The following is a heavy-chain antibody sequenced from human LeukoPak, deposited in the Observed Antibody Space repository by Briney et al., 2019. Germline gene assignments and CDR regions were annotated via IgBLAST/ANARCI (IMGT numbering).Heavy chain of an antibody. CDR1: SYSVSSGYY. V-gene: IGHV4-38-2*02. J-gene: IGHJ4*02. CDR2: IYHSGST. Sequence: SETLSLTCTVSSYSVSSGYYWGWIRQPPGKGLEWIGSIYHSGSTYYNPSLKSRVTISVDTSKNQFSLKLSSVTAADTAVYYCARVGATTRAFDYWGQGTLVTVSS. D-gene: IGHD1-26*01. CDR3: ARVGATTRAFDY.